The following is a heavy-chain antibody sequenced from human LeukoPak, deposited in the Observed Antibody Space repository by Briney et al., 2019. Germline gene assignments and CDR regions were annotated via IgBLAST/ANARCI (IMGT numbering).Heavy chain of an antibody. V-gene: IGHV1-69*05. CDR3: ARELLLPMTTVTTVYFDY. CDR2: IIPIFGTA. J-gene: IGHJ4*02. CDR1: GYTFTSYG. D-gene: IGHD4-17*01. Sequence: SVKVSCKASGYTFTSYGISWVRQAPGQGLEWMGRIIPIFGTANYAQKFQGRVTITTDESTSTAYMELSSLRSEDTAVYYCARELLLPMTTVTTVYFDYWGQGTLVTVSS.